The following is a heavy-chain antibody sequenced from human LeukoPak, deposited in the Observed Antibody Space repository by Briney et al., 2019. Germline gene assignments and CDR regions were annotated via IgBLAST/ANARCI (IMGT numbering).Heavy chain of an antibody. CDR1: GFTISSYA. Sequence: GGSLRLSCAASGFTISSYAMHWVRQAPGKGLEWVAVISYDGSNKYYADSVKGRFTISRDNAKNSLYLQMNSLRAEDTAVYYCARVLSRARYFDWLLQRNYGMDVWGQGTTVTVSS. CDR3: ARVLSRARYFDWLLQRNYGMDV. D-gene: IGHD3-9*01. V-gene: IGHV3-30-3*01. J-gene: IGHJ6*02. CDR2: ISYDGSNK.